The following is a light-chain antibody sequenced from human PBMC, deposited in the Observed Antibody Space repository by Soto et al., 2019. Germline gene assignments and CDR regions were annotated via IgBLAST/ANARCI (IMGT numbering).Light chain of an antibody. Sequence: EIVLTQSPGTLSLSPGERATLSCRASQSVSSSYLAWYQQKPGQAPRLLIYGASSRATGIPDRFSGSGSGTHFTLTISRLEPEDFAVYYCQQYGSSPAGFTFGPGTKVDIK. V-gene: IGKV3-20*01. CDR1: QSVSSSY. CDR2: GAS. CDR3: QQYGSSPAGFT. J-gene: IGKJ3*01.